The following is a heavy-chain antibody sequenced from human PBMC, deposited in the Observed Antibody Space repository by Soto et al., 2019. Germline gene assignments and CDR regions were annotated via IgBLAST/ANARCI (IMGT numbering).Heavy chain of an antibody. CDR3: ARANYDFWSGSSNYFGMDV. CDR2: ISSSSLYI. CDR1: GFTFSNYT. Sequence: EVQLVESGGGLVKPGGSLRVSCAASGFTFSNYTMNWVRQAPGKGLEWVSAISSSSLYIYYADSVEGRFTISRENAKKSLYLQMNSMGAEDTAVYYCARANYDFWSGSSNYFGMDVWGQGTAVTVSS. V-gene: IGHV3-21*01. J-gene: IGHJ6*02. D-gene: IGHD3-3*01.